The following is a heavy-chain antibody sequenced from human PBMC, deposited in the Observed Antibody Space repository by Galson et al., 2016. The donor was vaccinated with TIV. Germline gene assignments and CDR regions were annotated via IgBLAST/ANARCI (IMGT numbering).Heavy chain of an antibody. V-gene: IGHV3-20*04. Sequence: SLRLSCAASGFTFDDYGMSWVRQAPGKGLEWVSGINWNGGSTGYADSVQGRFTISRDDAKNSLYLQMNGLRAEDTAFYYCARDYQLADYWGQGTLVIVSS. D-gene: IGHD1-1*01. CDR2: INWNGGST. CDR3: ARDYQLADY. CDR1: GFTFDDYG. J-gene: IGHJ4*02.